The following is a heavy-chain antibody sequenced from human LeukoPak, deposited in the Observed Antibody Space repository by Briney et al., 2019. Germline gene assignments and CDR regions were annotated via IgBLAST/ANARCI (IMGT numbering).Heavy chain of an antibody. Sequence: GGSLRLSCAASGFSFSDYAMSWVRQAPGKGLEWLSTIRGSGGTPYYANSVKGRFTISRDNSKITLSLQMNSLRAEDTAISSCAKDRADGYDALDYWGQGTLVTVSS. V-gene: IGHV3-23*01. D-gene: IGHD5-12*01. CDR2: IRGSGGTP. J-gene: IGHJ4*02. CDR1: GFSFSDYA. CDR3: AKDRADGYDALDY.